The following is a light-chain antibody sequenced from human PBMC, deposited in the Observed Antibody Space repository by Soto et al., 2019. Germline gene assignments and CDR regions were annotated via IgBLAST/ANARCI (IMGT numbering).Light chain of an antibody. Sequence: SVLTPPPSASGSRGRRVTISCSGSSSNIGSNSVNWYQQVPGTAPKILIYSNSQRPSGVPDRFSGSKSGTSASLAISGLQSEDEADYYCGVWDDSVNVRYLFGTGTKVTVL. CDR3: GVWDDSVNVRYL. J-gene: IGLJ1*01. CDR1: SSNIGSNS. CDR2: SNS. V-gene: IGLV1-44*01.